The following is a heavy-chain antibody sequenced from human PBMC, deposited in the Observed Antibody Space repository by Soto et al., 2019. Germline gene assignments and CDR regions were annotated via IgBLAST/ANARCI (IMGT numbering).Heavy chain of an antibody. D-gene: IGHD3-22*01. V-gene: IGHV1-69*01. CDR3: ARASRYYDSSVNWFDP. Sequence: QVQLVQSGAEVKKPGSSVKVSCKASGGTFSSYAISWVRQAPGQGLEWMGGIIPIFGTANYAQKFQGRVTITADESTSTDYMALSSLRSEDTAVYYCARASRYYDSSVNWFDPWGQGTLVTVSS. J-gene: IGHJ5*02. CDR1: GGTFSSYA. CDR2: IIPIFGTA.